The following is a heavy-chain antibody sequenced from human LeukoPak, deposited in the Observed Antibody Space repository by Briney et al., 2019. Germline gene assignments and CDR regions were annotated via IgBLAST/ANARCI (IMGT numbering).Heavy chain of an antibody. J-gene: IGHJ4*02. D-gene: IGHD6-19*01. Sequence: ASVKVSCKASGYTFTSYGISWVRQAPGQGLEWMGWISAYNGNTNYAQKLQGRVTITADESTSTAYMELSSLRSEDTAVYYCARDLVAVAGNAGYWGQGTLVTVSS. CDR2: ISAYNGNT. CDR1: GYTFTSYG. V-gene: IGHV1-18*01. CDR3: ARDLVAVAGNAGY.